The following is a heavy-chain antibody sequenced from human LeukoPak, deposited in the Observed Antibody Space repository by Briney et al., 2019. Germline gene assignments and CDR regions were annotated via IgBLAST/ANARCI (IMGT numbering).Heavy chain of an antibody. CDR3: ARDSLDYGDDWFDP. J-gene: IGHJ5*02. Sequence: GASVKVSYKASGYTFTSYGISWVRQAPGQGLEWMGWISAYNGNTNYAQKLQGRVTMTTDTSTSTAYMELRSLRSDDTAVYYCARDSLDYGDDWFDPWGQGTLVTVSS. V-gene: IGHV1-18*01. CDR2: ISAYNGNT. CDR1: GYTFTSYG. D-gene: IGHD4-17*01.